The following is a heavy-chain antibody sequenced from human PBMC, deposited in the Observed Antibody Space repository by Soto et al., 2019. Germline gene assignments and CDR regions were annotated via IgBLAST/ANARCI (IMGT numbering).Heavy chain of an antibody. CDR1: GFTFSSYG. J-gene: IGHJ6*02. V-gene: IGHV3-30*03. Sequence: GGSLRLSCAASGFTFSSYGMHWVRQAPGKGLEWVAVISYDGSNKYYADSVKGRFTISRDNSKNTLYLQMNSLRAEDTAVYYSYAHDLEGMDVWGQGTTVTVSS. CDR2: ISYDGSNK. CDR3: YAHDLEGMDV. D-gene: IGHD2-2*01.